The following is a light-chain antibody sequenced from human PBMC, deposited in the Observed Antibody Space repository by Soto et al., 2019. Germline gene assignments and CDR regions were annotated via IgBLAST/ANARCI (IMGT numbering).Light chain of an antibody. Sequence: EIVLTQSPASLSLSPGERATLSCRASQSVSNSLAWFQQKPGQAPRLLIYDASDRATDIPARFSGSGSGTDFTLTISSLEPEDFAVYYCHQRSNWPWTFGQGTKVEIK. CDR3: HQRSNWPWT. CDR2: DAS. CDR1: QSVSNS. J-gene: IGKJ1*01. V-gene: IGKV3-11*01.